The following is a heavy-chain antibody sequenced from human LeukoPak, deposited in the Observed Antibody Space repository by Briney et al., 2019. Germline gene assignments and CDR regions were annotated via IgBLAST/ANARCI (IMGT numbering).Heavy chain of an antibody. CDR3: ARMGSTVTTYYYYMDV. CDR2: ISAYNGKT. CDR1: GYTFTSYG. V-gene: IGHV1-18*01. J-gene: IGHJ6*03. Sequence: ASVKVSCKASGYTFTSYGISWVRQAPGQGLEWMGWISAYNGKTNYAQKLQGRVTMTTDTSTSTAYMELRSLRSDDTAVYYCARMGSTVTTYYYYMDVWGKGTTVTVSS. D-gene: IGHD4-17*01.